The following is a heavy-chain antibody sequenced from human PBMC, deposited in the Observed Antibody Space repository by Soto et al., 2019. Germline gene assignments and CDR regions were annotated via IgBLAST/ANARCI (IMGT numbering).Heavy chain of an antibody. J-gene: IGHJ4*02. D-gene: IGHD2-2*01. CDR1: GGSFSGYY. Sequence: PSETLSLTCAVYGGSFSGYYWSWIRQPPGKGLECIGEINDSGSTTYNPSLKSRVTISVATSKNQFSLKLSSVTAADTAVYYCARAYCSSTNCHFFFDSGGQGTLVTVSS. CDR3: ARAYCSSTNCHFFFDS. V-gene: IGHV4-34*01. CDR2: INDSGST.